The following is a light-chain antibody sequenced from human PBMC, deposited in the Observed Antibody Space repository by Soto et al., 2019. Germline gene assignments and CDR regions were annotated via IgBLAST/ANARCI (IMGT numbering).Light chain of an antibody. CDR3: QQFSSYPLT. CDR2: GAS. J-gene: IGKJ4*01. V-gene: IGKV3-20*01. Sequence: TQSPSTLSVSPGERVTLSCRASQSLTRNLAWYQHKPGQSPRLLIYGASSRATGIPDRFSGGGSGTDFTLTISRLEPEDFAVYYCQQFSSYPLTFGGGTKVDIK. CDR1: QSLTRN.